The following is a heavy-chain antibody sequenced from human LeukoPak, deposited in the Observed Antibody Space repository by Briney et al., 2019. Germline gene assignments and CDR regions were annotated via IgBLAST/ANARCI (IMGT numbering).Heavy chain of an antibody. Sequence: GGSLRLSCAPSEFTFSRYSMYWVRQAPGKGLECVANINQDGSEKYYVDSVKGRFTISRDNAKNSLYLQMNSLRAEDTAVYYCAGGSSGLWGQGTMVTVSS. CDR3: AGGSSGL. J-gene: IGHJ3*01. CDR1: EFTFSRYS. D-gene: IGHD3-22*01. V-gene: IGHV3-7*01. CDR2: INQDGSEK.